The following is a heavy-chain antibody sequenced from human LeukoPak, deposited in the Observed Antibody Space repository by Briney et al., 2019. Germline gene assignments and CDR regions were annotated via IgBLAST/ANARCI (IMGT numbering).Heavy chain of an antibody. J-gene: IGHJ4*02. CDR3: ARDPGYSSGRSDY. Sequence: GGSLRLSCAASGFTFSSYSMNWVRQAPGKGLEWVSYISSSSSTIYYADSVKGRFTISRDNAKNSLYLQMNSLRAEDTAVYYCARDPGYSSGRSDYWGQGTLVTVSS. V-gene: IGHV3-48*01. D-gene: IGHD6-19*01. CDR2: ISSSSSTI. CDR1: GFTFSSYS.